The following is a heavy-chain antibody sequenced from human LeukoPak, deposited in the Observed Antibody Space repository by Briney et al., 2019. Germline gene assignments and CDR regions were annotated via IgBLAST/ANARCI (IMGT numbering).Heavy chain of an antibody. Sequence: SETLSLTCSVSGASISSHYWSWIRQPPGKGLEWIGYIHYSGSTNCNPSLKSRVTMSVDTSKNQFSLKMSSVTAADTAVYYCARDVSIFGPSFYFDFWGQGTLVTVSS. V-gene: IGHV4-59*11. CDR2: IHYSGST. D-gene: IGHD3-3*01. CDR1: GASISSHY. J-gene: IGHJ4*02. CDR3: ARDVSIFGPSFYFDF.